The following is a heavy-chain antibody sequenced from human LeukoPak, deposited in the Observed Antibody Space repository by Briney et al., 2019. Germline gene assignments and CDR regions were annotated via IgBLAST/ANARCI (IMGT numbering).Heavy chain of an antibody. J-gene: IGHJ5*02. Sequence: PTQTLTLTCTFSGFSLSTSGMRVSWIRQPPGKALEWLARIDWDDDKFYSTSLKTRLTISKDTSKNQVVLTMTNMDPVDTATYYCARTGYSSGWYRSWFDPWGQGTLVTVSS. D-gene: IGHD6-19*01. V-gene: IGHV2-70*04. CDR1: GFSLSTSGMR. CDR3: ARTGYSSGWYRSWFDP. CDR2: IDWDDDK.